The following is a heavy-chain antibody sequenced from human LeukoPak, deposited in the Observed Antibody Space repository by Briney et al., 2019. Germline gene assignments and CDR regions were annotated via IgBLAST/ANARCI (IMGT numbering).Heavy chain of an antibody. J-gene: IGHJ6*03. CDR1: GFTFSSYE. Sequence: GGSLRLSCAASGFTFSSYEMNWVRQAPGKGLEWVSAISGSGGSTYYADSVKGRFTISRDNSKNTLYLQMNSLRAEDTAVYYCAANPFNSSSWYVYYYYMDVWGKGTTVTISS. CDR2: ISGSGGST. CDR3: AANPFNSSSWYVYYYYMDV. D-gene: IGHD6-13*01. V-gene: IGHV3-23*01.